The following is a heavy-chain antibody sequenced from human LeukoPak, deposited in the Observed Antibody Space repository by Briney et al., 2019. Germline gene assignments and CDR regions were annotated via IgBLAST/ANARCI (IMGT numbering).Heavy chain of an antibody. CDR1: GGSISSYY. CDR3: ARNYGDYPGY. J-gene: IGHJ4*02. D-gene: IGHD4-17*01. CDR2: IYYSGST. Sequence: SETLSLTCTVSGGSISSYYWSWIRQPPGKGLEWIGYIYYSGSTNYNPSLKSRVTISVDTSMNQFSLKLSSVTAADTAVYYCARNYGDYPGYWGQGTLVTVSS. V-gene: IGHV4-59*08.